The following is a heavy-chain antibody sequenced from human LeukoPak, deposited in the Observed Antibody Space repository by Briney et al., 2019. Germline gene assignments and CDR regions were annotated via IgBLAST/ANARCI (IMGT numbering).Heavy chain of an antibody. CDR2: IYYTGST. CDR1: GGSISSYY. CDR3: ARDYYGSGGRGIDY. Sequence: SETLSLTCTVSGGSISSYYWNWIRQPPGKGLEWIGYIYYTGSTNYNPSLKSRVTMSVDTSKNQFSLKLSSVTTADTAVYYCARDYYGSGGRGIDYWGQGTLVTVSS. D-gene: IGHD3-10*01. J-gene: IGHJ4*02. V-gene: IGHV4-59*12.